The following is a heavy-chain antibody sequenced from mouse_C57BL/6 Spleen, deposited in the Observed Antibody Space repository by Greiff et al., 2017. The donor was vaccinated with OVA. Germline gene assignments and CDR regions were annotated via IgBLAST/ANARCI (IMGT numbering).Heavy chain of an antibody. V-gene: IGHV14-4*01. CDR2: IDPENGDT. CDR1: GFNIKDDY. Sequence: EVQLQQSGAELVRPGASVKLSCTASGFNIKDDYMHWVKQRPEQGLEWIGWIDPENGDTEYASKFQGKATITADTSSNTAYLQLSSLTSGDTAVYYCTRHYYGSSLDYWGQGTTLTVSS. J-gene: IGHJ2*01. CDR3: TRHYYGSSLDY. D-gene: IGHD1-1*01.